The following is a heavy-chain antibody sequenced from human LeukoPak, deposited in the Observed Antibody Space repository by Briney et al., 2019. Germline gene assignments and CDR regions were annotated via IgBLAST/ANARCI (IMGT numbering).Heavy chain of an antibody. CDR3: ARDEGSYGLGSYFSL. Sequence: PGGSLRLSCAASGFTFSSYSMNWVRQAPGKGLEWVSSISSSSSYIYYADAVKGRFTISRDNAKNSLYLQMNSLRAEDTALYYCARDEGSYGLGSYFSLWGQGTLVTVSS. CDR2: ISSSSSYI. J-gene: IGHJ4*02. CDR1: GFTFSSYS. D-gene: IGHD3-10*01. V-gene: IGHV3-21*01.